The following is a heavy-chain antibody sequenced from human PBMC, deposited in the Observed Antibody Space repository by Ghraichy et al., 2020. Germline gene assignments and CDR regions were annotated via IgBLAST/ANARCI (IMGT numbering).Heavy chain of an antibody. CDR3: ARDTSVGYYYDSSGYPENFYNWFDP. Sequence: KVSCKASGYTFTSYGISWVRQAPGQGLEWMGWISAYNGNTNYAQKLQGRVTMTTDTSTSTAYMELRSLRSDDTAVYYCARDTSVGYYYDSSGYPENFYNWFDPWGQGTLVTVSS. J-gene: IGHJ5*02. CDR1: GYTFTSYG. V-gene: IGHV1-18*01. D-gene: IGHD3-22*01. CDR2: ISAYNGNT.